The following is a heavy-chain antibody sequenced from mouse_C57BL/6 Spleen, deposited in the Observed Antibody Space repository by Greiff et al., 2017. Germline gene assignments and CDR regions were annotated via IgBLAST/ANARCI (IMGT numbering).Heavy chain of an antibody. J-gene: IGHJ3*01. CDR2: IDPSDSYT. CDR1: GYTFTSYW. Sequence: QVQLKQPGAELVMPGASVKLSCKASGYTFTSYWMHWVKQRPGQGLEWIGEIDPSDSYTNYNQKFKGKSTLTVDKSSSTAYMQLSSLTSEDSAVYYCARTEGSSYGGFAYWGQGTLVTVSA. V-gene: IGHV1-69*01. D-gene: IGHD1-1*01. CDR3: ARTEGSSYGGFAY.